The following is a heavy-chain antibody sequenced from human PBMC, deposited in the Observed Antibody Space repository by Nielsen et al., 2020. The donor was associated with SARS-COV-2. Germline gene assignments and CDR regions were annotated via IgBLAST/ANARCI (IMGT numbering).Heavy chain of an antibody. J-gene: IGHJ4*02. D-gene: IGHD6-19*01. V-gene: IGHV3-33*05. Sequence: WLRQPPGEGLEWVAVISYDGSNKYYADSVKGRFTIYRDNSKNSLYLQMNSLRAEDTAVYYCARDMRSGWYSPVDYWGQGTLVTVSS. CDR2: ISYDGSNK. CDR3: ARDMRSGWYSPVDY.